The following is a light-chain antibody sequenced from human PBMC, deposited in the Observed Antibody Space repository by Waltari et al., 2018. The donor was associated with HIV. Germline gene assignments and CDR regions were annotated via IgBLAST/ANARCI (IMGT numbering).Light chain of an antibody. CDR2: EVN. J-gene: IGLJ3*02. CDR3: SSYTSSGTWV. V-gene: IGLV2-14*03. CDR1: SSDIGGYNF. Sequence: QSALTQPASVSGSPGQSITISCTGTSSDIGGYNFVSWYQQHPGEAPKLMIYEVNNRPSGVSYRFSASKADNTASLTISGLQAEDEADYYCSSYTSSGTWVVGGGTKLLVL.